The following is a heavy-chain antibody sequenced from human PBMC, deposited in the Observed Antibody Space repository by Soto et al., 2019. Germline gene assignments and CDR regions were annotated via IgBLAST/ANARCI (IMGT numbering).Heavy chain of an antibody. CDR3: ARVSRSGYDFWSGYKGFDY. J-gene: IGHJ4*02. V-gene: IGHV4-59*08. CDR1: GGSISSYY. CDR2: IYYSGST. Sequence: SETLSLTCTVSGGSISSYYWSWIRQPPGKGLEWIGYIYYSGSTNYNPSLKSRVTISVDTSKNQFSLKLSSVTAADTAVYYCARVSRSGYDFWSGYKGFDYWGQGTLVNLSS. D-gene: IGHD3-3*01.